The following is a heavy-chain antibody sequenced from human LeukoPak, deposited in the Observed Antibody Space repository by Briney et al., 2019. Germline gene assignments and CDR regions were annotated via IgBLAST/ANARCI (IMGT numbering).Heavy chain of an antibody. CDR2: ISGTSVHI. CDR1: GFIFSTSS. CDR3: ASGTIVGARGADN. D-gene: IGHD1-26*01. Sequence: PGGSLRLSCSVSGFIFSTSSMKWFRQAPGKALEWVSAISGTSVHIYYADSVKGRFTISRDNVKESLYLHMNSLRAEDTAVYYCASGTIVGARGADNWGQGTLVTVSS. J-gene: IGHJ4*02. V-gene: IGHV3-21*01.